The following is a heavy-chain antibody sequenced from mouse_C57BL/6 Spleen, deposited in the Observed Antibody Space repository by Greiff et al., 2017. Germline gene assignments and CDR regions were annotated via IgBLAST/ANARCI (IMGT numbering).Heavy chain of an antibody. D-gene: IGHD1-1*01. CDR1: GYTFTSYW. CDR2: IHPGSGGT. CDR3: ASYYGSFGYFDY. V-gene: IGHV1-55*01. Sequence: VQLQQPGAELVKPGASVKMSCKASGYTFTSYWITWVKQRPGQGLEWIGDIHPGSGGTNYNEKFKGKATLTVDTSSSTAYMQLSRLTSEDSAVYYCASYYGSFGYFDYWGQGTTLTVSS. J-gene: IGHJ2*01.